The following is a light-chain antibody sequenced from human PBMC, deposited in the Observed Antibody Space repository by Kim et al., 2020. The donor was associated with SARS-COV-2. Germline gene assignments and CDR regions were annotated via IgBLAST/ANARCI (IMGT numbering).Light chain of an antibody. Sequence: DIQMTQSPSSLSASVGDRVTITCRSSQGISNYLAWYQQKPGKVPKLLIYAASTLQSGVPSRFSGSGSGTYFTLTISSLQPEDVATYYCQKYNRAPWTSGQGTKVDIK. CDR3: QKYNRAPWT. J-gene: IGKJ1*01. CDR2: AAS. CDR1: QGISNY. V-gene: IGKV1-27*01.